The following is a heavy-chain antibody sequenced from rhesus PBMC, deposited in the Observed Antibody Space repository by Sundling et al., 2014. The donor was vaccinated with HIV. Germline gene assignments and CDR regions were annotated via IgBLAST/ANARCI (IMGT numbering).Heavy chain of an antibody. CDR1: GASISSNY. D-gene: IGHD3-22*01. Sequence: QVQLQESGPGLVKPSETLPLTCAVSGASISSNYWNWIRQAPGKGLEWIGRIYGSGGSTDYNPSLKSRVTISIETSKNQFSLKVSSVTAADTAVYYCARVVPFWSDYYDVLDYCFDSWGQGVLVTVSS. V-gene: IGHV4S2*01. J-gene: IGHJ4*01. CDR2: IYGSGGST. CDR3: ARVVPFWSDYYDVLDYCFDS.